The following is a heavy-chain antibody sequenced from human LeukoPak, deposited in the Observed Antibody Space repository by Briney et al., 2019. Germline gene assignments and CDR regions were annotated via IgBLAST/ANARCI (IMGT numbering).Heavy chain of an antibody. CDR2: ISAYNGNT. J-gene: IGHJ6*02. V-gene: IGHV1-18*01. CDR1: GYTFTSYG. Sequence: GASVKVSCKASGYTFTSYGISWVRQAPGQGLEWMGWISAYNGNTNYAQKLQGRVTMTTDTSTSTAYMELRSLRSDDTAVYYCARVWGRGRYPYYYYYGMDVWGQGTTVTVSS. D-gene: IGHD6-19*01. CDR3: ARVWGRGRYPYYYYYGMDV.